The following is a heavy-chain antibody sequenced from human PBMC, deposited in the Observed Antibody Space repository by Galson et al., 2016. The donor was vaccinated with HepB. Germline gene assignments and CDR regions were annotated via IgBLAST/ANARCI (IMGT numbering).Heavy chain of an antibody. CDR2: TYYRSDWRS. V-gene: IGHV6-1*01. Sequence: CAISGDSVSSNSAGWNWIRQSPSRGLEWLGRTYYRSDWRSDYADSLKGRITVNPDTSKNQSSLHLDSVTPEDTAVYYCARSYLLGRGFGSWGQGTLVTVSS. D-gene: IGHD7-27*01. CDR3: ARSYLLGRGFGS. CDR1: GDSVSSNSAG. J-gene: IGHJ4*02.